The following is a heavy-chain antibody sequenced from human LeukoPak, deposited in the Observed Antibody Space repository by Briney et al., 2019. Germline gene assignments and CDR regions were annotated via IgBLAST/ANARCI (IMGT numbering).Heavy chain of an antibody. CDR2: ISWNSGSI. CDR3: AKDNRRHYTSGPNPDSLH. J-gene: IGHJ4*02. CDR1: GFIFNNYA. V-gene: IGHV3-9*01. Sequence: GRSLRLSSAGSGFIFNNYAMHWVRHPPGKGLEWVSGISWNSGSIDYADSVKGRFTISRDNAKNSLYLQMNSLRVEDTAFYYCAKDNRRHYTSGPNPDSLHWGQGALVTVSS. D-gene: IGHD6-19*01.